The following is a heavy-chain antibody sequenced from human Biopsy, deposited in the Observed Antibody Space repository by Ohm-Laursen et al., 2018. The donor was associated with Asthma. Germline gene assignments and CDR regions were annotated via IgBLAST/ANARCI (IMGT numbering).Heavy chain of an antibody. V-gene: IGHV3-30*01. CDR1: GFSFSNFA. J-gene: IGHJ3*02. Sequence: SLRLSCSASGFSFSNFAIHWVRQAPGKGLEWVGVISKDASTHDYADSVKGRFTMARDNSKNTLDLQMNGLREEDTAVYYCVRDGTDDAFDIWGQGTVVSVSS. D-gene: IGHD1-1*01. CDR3: VRDGTDDAFDI. CDR2: ISKDASTH.